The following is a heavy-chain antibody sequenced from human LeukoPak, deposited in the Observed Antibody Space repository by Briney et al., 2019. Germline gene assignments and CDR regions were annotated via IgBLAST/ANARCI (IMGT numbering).Heavy chain of an antibody. V-gene: IGHV3-7*01. D-gene: IGHD5-12*01. CDR1: GFTFSSYW. CDR3: ARNKGYSGYDYGY. Sequence: GGSLRLSCAASGFTFSSYWMNWVRQAPGKGLEWVATIKQDGSEKYYVDSVKGRFTISRDNAKNALYLQMNSLRAEDTAVYYCARNKGYSGYDYGYWGQGILVTVSS. J-gene: IGHJ4*02. CDR2: IKQDGSEK.